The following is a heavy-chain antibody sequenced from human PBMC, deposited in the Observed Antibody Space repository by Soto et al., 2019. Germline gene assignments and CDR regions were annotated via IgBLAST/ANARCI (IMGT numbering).Heavy chain of an antibody. D-gene: IGHD6-19*01. V-gene: IGHV4-39*01. J-gene: IGHJ6*02. CDR1: GVSISNGSYY. CDR2: IYYSGST. Sequence: KPSESLSLTCTASGVSISNGSYYWGRNRPPPGKGLEWIGSIYYSGSTYYNPSLKSRVTISVDTSKNQFSLKLSSVTAADTAVYYCARSSSGWDNDYYYGMDVWGQGTTVT. CDR3: ARSSSGWDNDYYYGMDV.